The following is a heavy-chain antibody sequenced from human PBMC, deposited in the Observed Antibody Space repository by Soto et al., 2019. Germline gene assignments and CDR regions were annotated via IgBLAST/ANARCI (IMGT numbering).Heavy chain of an antibody. Sequence: SETLSLTCTVSGGSISSGGYYWSWIRQHPGKGLEWIGYIYYSGSTYYNPSLKSRVTISVDTSKNQFSLKLSSVTAADTAVYYCARGGDFWSGYDYWGQGALVTVSS. CDR3: ARGGDFWSGYDY. CDR2: IYYSGST. J-gene: IGHJ4*02. V-gene: IGHV4-31*03. CDR1: GGSISSGGYY. D-gene: IGHD3-3*01.